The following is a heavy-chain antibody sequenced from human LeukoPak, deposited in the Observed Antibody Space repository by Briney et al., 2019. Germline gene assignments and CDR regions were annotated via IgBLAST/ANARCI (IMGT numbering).Heavy chain of an antibody. V-gene: IGHV1-18*01. CDR2: ISAYNGNT. Sequence: ASVKVSCKASGYTFTSYGISWVRQAPGQGLEWMGWISAYNGNTNYAQKLQGRVTMTTDTSTSTAYMELRSLRSDDTAVYYCARDRGFDYYDSSGSIWAYWGQGTLVTVSS. J-gene: IGHJ4*02. CDR1: GYTFTSYG. D-gene: IGHD3-22*01. CDR3: ARDRGFDYYDSSGSIWAY.